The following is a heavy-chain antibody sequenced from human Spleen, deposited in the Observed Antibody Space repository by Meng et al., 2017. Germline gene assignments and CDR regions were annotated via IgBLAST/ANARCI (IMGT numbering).Heavy chain of an antibody. J-gene: IGHJ3*02. CDR2: INPNIGGT. V-gene: IGHV1-2*02. CDR1: GYTLTEYF. D-gene: IGHD3-10*01. CDR3: AREDGSDAFDI. Sequence: ASVKVSCKASGYTLTEYFIHWVRQAPGQGLEWMGWINPNIGGTGYAQKFQGRVTMTRDTSFSAVYMELSGLRSDDTAVYYCAREDGSDAFDIWGQGTMVTVSS.